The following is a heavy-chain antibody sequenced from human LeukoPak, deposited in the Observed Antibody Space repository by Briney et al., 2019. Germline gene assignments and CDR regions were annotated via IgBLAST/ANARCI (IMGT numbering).Heavy chain of an antibody. J-gene: IGHJ4*02. D-gene: IGHD2-21*01. V-gene: IGHV3-23*01. Sequence: PGGSLRLSCAAPGFTFSSYAMSWVRQAPGKGLEWVSAISGSGGSTYYADSVKGRFTISRDNSKNTLYLQMNSLRAEDTAVYYCAKSLPPILTRNYFDYWGQGTLVTVSS. CDR1: GFTFSSYA. CDR3: AKSLPPILTRNYFDY. CDR2: ISGSGGST.